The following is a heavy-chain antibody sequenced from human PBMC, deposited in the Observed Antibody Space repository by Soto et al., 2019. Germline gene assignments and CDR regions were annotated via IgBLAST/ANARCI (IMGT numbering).Heavy chain of an antibody. CDR1: GFTFSSYA. V-gene: IGHV3-23*01. CDR2: ISGSGGST. CDR3: AKDSDDGDYGASGIDY. D-gene: IGHD4-17*01. Sequence: VRSLRLSCAASGFTFSSYAMSWVRQAPGKEREWVPAISGSGGSTYYAYSVKGRFTISRDNSKNTLYLQMNSLRAEDTAVYYCAKDSDDGDYGASGIDYWGQGTLVTVSS. J-gene: IGHJ4*02.